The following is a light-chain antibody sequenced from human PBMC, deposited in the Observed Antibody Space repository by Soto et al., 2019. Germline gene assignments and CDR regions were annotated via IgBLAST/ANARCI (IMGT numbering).Light chain of an antibody. CDR2: GAS. CDR1: RGVSTW. CDR3: QQTKSLPPT. V-gene: IGKV1-12*01. Sequence: DIQMTQSPSSVAASVGDRVTITCRASRGVSTWLGWYQQKPGRAPKPLIYGASNLENGVPSRFSGSGSGTDFTLTISSLQPEDFATYYCQQTKSLPPTLGQGTRLELK. J-gene: IGKJ5*01.